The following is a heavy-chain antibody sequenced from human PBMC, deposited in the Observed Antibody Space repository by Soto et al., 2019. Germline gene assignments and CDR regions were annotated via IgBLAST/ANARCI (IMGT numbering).Heavy chain of an antibody. D-gene: IGHD3-10*01. CDR1: GYDFSNYW. CDR3: AGGGVRGVVTRTRDYYGMDV. Sequence: GESLKISCKGSGYDFSNYWIGWVRQMPGKGLESMGIIYPGDSDTRYSPSFQGQVTISADKSISTAYLQWSSLKASDTAMYYCAGGGVRGVVTRTRDYYGMDVWGQGTTVTVSS. V-gene: IGHV5-51*01. J-gene: IGHJ6*02. CDR2: IYPGDSDT.